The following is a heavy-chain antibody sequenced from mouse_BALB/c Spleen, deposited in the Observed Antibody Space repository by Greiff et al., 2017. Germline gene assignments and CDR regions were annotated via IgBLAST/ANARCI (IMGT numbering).Heavy chain of an antibody. V-gene: IGHV14-4*02. D-gene: IGHD2-4*01. Sequence: VQLQQSGAELLRSGASVKLSCTASGFNIKDYYMHWVKQGPEQGLEWIGWIDPENGDTEYAPKFQGKATMTADTSSNTAYLQLSSLTSEDTAVYYCNADYDAAYWGQGTLVTVSA. CDR3: NADYDAAY. J-gene: IGHJ3*01. CDR1: GFNIKDYY. CDR2: IDPENGDT.